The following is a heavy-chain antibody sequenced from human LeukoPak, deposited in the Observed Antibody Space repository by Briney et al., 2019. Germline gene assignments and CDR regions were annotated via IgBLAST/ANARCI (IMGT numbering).Heavy chain of an antibody. CDR2: IYTSGST. D-gene: IGHD3-22*01. CDR3: ARDDYDSSGYAI. J-gene: IGHJ3*02. CDR1: GGSISSYY. Sequence: SETLSLTCTVSGGSISSYYWSWIRQPPGQGLEWIGRIYTSGSTNYNPSLKSRVTISVDTSKNQFSLKLSSVAAADTAVYYGARDDYDSSGYAIWGQGTMVTVSS. V-gene: IGHV4-4*08.